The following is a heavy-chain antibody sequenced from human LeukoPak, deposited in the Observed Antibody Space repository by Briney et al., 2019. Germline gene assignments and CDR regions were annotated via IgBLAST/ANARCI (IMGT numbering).Heavy chain of an antibody. CDR3: ARVGYSSSWYIDY. D-gene: IGHD6-13*01. CDR1: GFTFSSYW. J-gene: IGHJ4*02. CDR2: INSDGSST. V-gene: IGHV3-74*01. Sequence: GGSLRLSCAASGFTFSSYWMHWVRQAPGKGLVWVSRINSDGSSTSYADSVKGRFTISRDNAENTLYLQMNSLRAEDTAVYYCARVGYSSSWYIDYWGQGTLVTVSS.